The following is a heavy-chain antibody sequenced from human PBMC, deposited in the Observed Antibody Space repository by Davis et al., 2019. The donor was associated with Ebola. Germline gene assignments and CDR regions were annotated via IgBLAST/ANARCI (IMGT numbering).Heavy chain of an antibody. D-gene: IGHD2-2*01. V-gene: IGHV4-30-2*01. J-gene: IGHJ4*02. CDR2: IYHSGST. CDR1: GGSISSGGYS. CDR3: ARGLGYCSSTSCSLFDY. Sequence: SETLSLTCAVSGGSISSGGYSWSWIRQPPGKGLEWIGYIYHSGSTYYNPSLKSRVTISVDRSKNQFSLKLSSVTAADTAVYYCARGLGYCSSTSCSLFDYWGQGTLVTVSS.